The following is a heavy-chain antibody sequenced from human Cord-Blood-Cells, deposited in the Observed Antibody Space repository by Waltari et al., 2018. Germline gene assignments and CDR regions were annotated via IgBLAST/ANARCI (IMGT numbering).Heavy chain of an antibody. J-gene: IGHJ4*02. Sequence: QVQLVESGGGVVQPGRSLRLSCAASGFTFSSYGLHWVRQAPGKGLEWVAVISYDGSKKYYADSVKGRFTISRDNSKNTLYLQMNSLRAEDTAVYYCAKPFPQDYGDYWGQGTLVTVSS. CDR3: AKPFPQDYGDY. CDR1: GFTFSSYG. V-gene: IGHV3-30*18. CDR2: ISYDGSKK.